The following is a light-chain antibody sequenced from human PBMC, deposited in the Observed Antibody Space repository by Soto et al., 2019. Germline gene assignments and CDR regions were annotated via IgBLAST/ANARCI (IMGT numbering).Light chain of an antibody. CDR3: LLSYSGTNWV. CDR1: TGAVTSGHY. Sequence: QAVVTQEPSLTVSPGGTVTLTCGSRTGAVTSGHYPYWFQQKPGQAPRTLIYDTSNQHSWTPARFSGSLLGGKAALTLSGAQPEDEADYFCLLSYSGTNWVFGAGTKLTVL. V-gene: IGLV7-46*01. J-gene: IGLJ3*02. CDR2: DTS.